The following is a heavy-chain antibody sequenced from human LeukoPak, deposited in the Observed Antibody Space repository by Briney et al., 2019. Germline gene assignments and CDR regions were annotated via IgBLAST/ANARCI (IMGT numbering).Heavy chain of an antibody. Sequence: GGSLRLSCAASGFTFSGSAMHWVRQASGRGLEWVGRIRSKANSYATAYAASVKGRFTISRDDSKNTAYLQMNSLKTEDTAVYYCAAARPDYYYYGMDVWGQGTTVTVSS. V-gene: IGHV3-73*01. CDR3: AAARPDYYYYGMDV. CDR2: IRSKANSYAT. J-gene: IGHJ6*02. CDR1: GFTFSGSA. D-gene: IGHD6-6*01.